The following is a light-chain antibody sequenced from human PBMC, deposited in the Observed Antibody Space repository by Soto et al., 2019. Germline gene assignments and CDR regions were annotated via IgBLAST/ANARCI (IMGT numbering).Light chain of an antibody. V-gene: IGKV1-5*01. J-gene: IGKJ5*01. CDR1: QTISSW. CDR2: DAS. Sequence: DIQMTQSPSALSGSVGDRVTITCRASQTISSWLAWYQQKPGKAPKFLIYDASSLESGVPSRFSGSGSGTEFTLTISTLQPDDFATYYCQQYHRSSITFGQGTRLEIK. CDR3: QQYHRSSIT.